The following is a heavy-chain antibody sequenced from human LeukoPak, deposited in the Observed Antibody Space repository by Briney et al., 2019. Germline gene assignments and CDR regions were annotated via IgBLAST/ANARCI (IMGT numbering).Heavy chain of an antibody. Sequence: ASVKVSCKASGYTFTGYYMHWVRQAPGQGLEWMGWINPNSGGTNYAQKFQGRVTMTRDTSISTAYMELSRLRSDDTAVYYCARDRNEWLPETDAFDIWGQGTMVTVSS. CDR1: GYTFTGYY. J-gene: IGHJ3*02. CDR2: INPNSGGT. D-gene: IGHD5-12*01. CDR3: ARDRNEWLPETDAFDI. V-gene: IGHV1-2*02.